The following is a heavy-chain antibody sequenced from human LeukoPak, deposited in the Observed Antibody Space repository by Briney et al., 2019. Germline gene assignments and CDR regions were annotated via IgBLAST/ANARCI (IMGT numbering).Heavy chain of an antibody. J-gene: IGHJ5*02. V-gene: IGHV3-21*01. D-gene: IGHD3-10*01. Sequence: GGSLRLSCAASGFTFSSYSMNWVRQAPGKGLEWVSSISSSSSYIYYADSVKGRFTISRDNAKNSLYLQMNSLRAEDTAVYYCASVYYGSGSSPLSWGQGTLVTVSS. CDR2: ISSSSSYI. CDR1: GFTFSSYS. CDR3: ASVYYGSGSSPLS.